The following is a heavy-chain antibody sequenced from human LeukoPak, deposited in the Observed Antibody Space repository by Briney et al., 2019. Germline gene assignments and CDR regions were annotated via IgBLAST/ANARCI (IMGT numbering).Heavy chain of an antibody. CDR2: IYYSGST. V-gene: IGHV4-39*07. J-gene: IGHJ6*03. CDR3: ARDRRTTVTTITSDYYYYYMDV. Sequence: PSETLSLTCTVSGGSISSSSYYWGWIRQPPGKGLEWIGSIYYSGSTNYNPSLKSRVTISVDTSKNQFSLKLSSVTAAGTAVYYCARDRRTTVTTITSDYYYYYMDVWGKGTTVTVSS. CDR1: GGSISSSSYY. D-gene: IGHD4-17*01.